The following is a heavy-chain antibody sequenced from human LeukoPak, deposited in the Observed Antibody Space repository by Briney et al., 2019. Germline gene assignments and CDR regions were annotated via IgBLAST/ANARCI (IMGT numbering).Heavy chain of an antibody. CDR3: ARCFRLGELSLGY. Sequence: ASVKVSCTASGYTFTSYAMHWVRQAPGQRLEWMGWINAGNGNTKYSQKFQGRVTITRDTSASTAYMELSSLRSEDTAVYYCARCFRLGELSLGYWGQGTLVTVSS. CDR1: GYTFTSYA. V-gene: IGHV1-3*01. D-gene: IGHD3-16*02. J-gene: IGHJ4*02. CDR2: INAGNGNT.